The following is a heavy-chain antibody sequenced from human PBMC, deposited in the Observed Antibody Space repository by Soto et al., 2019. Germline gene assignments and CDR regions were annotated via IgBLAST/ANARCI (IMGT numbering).Heavy chain of an antibody. CDR3: ARAPVLRFLEWLPRNYYYYMDV. V-gene: IGHV1-8*01. D-gene: IGHD3-3*01. J-gene: IGHJ6*03. CDR1: GYTFTSYD. Sequence: ASVKVSCKASGYTFTSYDINWVRQATGQGLEWIGWMNSNIGNTGYAQKFQGRVTMTRNTSISTAYMELSSLRSEDTAVYYCARAPVLRFLEWLPRNYYYYMDVWGKGTTVTVSS. CDR2: MNSNIGNT.